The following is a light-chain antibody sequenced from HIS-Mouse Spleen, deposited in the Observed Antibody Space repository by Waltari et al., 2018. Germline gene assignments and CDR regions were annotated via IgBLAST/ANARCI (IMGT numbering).Light chain of an antibody. J-gene: IGLJ2*01. CDR3: YSTDSSGNHRV. Sequence: SYELTQPPSVSVSPGQTARIPCSGDALPKKYDYSYHQKSGQAPVLVIYEDSKRPSGIPERFSGSSSGTMATLTISGAQVEDEADYYCYSTDSSGNHRVFGGGTKLTVL. CDR1: ALPKKY. V-gene: IGLV3-10*01. CDR2: EDS.